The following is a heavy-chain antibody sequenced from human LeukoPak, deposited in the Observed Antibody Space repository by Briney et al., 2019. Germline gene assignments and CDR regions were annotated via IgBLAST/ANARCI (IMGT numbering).Heavy chain of an antibody. Sequence: KSSETLSLICTVSGGSISSYYWSWIRQPPGKGLEWIGYIYYSGSTNYNPSLKSRVTISVDTSKNQLSLKLSSVTAADTAVYYCVRVVALGAAGYYFDYWGQGSLVTVSS. CDR2: IYYSGST. J-gene: IGHJ4*02. V-gene: IGHV4-59*01. D-gene: IGHD6-13*01. CDR3: VRVVALGAAGYYFDY. CDR1: GGSISSYY.